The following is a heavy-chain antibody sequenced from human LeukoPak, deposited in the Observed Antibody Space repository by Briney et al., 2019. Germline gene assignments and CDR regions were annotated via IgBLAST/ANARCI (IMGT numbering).Heavy chain of an antibody. CDR1: GFTFSNSA. CDR2: ISGSGGST. V-gene: IGHV3-23*01. D-gene: IGHD5-18*01. J-gene: IGHJ4*02. CDR3: GKRIQSAMATGY. Sequence: PGGSLRLSCAASGFTFSNSALSWVRQAPGKGLEWVSDISGSGGSTYYADSVKGRFTISRDNSKNTLYLQMNSLRAEDTAVYYCGKRIQSAMATGYWGQGTLVTVSS.